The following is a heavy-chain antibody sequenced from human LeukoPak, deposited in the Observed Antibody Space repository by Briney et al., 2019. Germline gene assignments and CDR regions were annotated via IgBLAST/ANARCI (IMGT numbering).Heavy chain of an antibody. J-gene: IGHJ6*02. Sequence: SETLSLTCTVSGGSISSYYWSWIRQPPGKGLEWIGYIYYSGSTNYNPSLKSRVTISVDTSKNQFSLKLSSVTAADTAVYYCARGLGVGDQPLYYYYGMDVWGQGTTVTVSS. CDR1: GGSISSYY. CDR3: ARGLGVGDQPLYYYYGMDV. D-gene: IGHD2-2*01. CDR2: IYYSGST. V-gene: IGHV4-59*01.